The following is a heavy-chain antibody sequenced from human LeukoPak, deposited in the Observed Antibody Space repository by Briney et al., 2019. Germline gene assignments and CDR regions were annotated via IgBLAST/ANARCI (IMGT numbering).Heavy chain of an antibody. D-gene: IGHD3-10*01. CDR1: GLTVTNAW. V-gene: IGHV3-15*07. CDR3: TTGIRGD. Sequence: SGGSLRLSCSASGLTVTNAWMNWVRQAPGEGLDWVGRIASKTDGGATDYAAPVKGRFTISRDDSKNTLNLQMNSLKTEDTAVYYCTTGIRGDWGQGTLVTVSS. J-gene: IGHJ4*02. CDR2: IASKTDGGAT.